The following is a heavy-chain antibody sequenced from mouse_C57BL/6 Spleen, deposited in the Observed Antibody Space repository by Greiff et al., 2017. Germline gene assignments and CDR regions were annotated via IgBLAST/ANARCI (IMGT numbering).Heavy chain of an antibody. Sequence: VQLQQSGAELVRPGTSVKVSCKASGYAFTNYLIEGVKQRPGQGLEWIGVINPGSGGTNYNEKFKGKATLTADKSSSTAYMQLSSLTSEDSAVYFFARYYFDYWGQGTTLTVSS. V-gene: IGHV1-54*01. CDR1: GYAFTNYL. CDR2: INPGSGGT. CDR3: ARYYFDY. J-gene: IGHJ2*01.